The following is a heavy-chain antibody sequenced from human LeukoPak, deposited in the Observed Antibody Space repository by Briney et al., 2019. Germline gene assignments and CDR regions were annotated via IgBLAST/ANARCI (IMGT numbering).Heavy chain of an antibody. V-gene: IGHV3-23*01. Sequence: GGSLRLSCAASGCTFSSYAMSWVRQAPGKGLEWVSAIRRTGGSTYYADSVKGRFTISRDNSKNTLYLQMNSLRAEDTAVYYCANTDYYDTSALDYWGQGTLVTVSS. CDR3: ANTDYYDTSALDY. D-gene: IGHD3-22*01. CDR1: GCTFSSYA. CDR2: IRRTGGST. J-gene: IGHJ4*02.